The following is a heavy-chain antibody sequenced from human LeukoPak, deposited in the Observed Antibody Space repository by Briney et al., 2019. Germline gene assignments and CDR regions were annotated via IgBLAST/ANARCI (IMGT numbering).Heavy chain of an antibody. CDR3: AKKVSTPYYYDSSGYYLDAFDI. J-gene: IGHJ3*02. V-gene: IGHV3-30-3*02. Sequence: PGRSLRLSCAASGSTFSSYAMHWVRQAPGKGLEWVAVISYDGSNKYYADSVKGRFTISRDNSKNTLYLQMNSLRAEDTAVYYCAKKVSTPYYYDSSGYYLDAFDIWGQGTMVTVSS. CDR1: GSTFSSYA. D-gene: IGHD3-22*01. CDR2: ISYDGSNK.